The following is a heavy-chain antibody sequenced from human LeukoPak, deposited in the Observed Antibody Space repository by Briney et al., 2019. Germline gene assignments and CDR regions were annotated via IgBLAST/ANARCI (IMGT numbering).Heavy chain of an antibody. Sequence: SVKVSCKASGGTFSSYAISWVRQAPGQGLEWMGRIIPILGIANYAQKFQGRVTITADKSTSTAYMELSSLRSEDTAVYYCAREVVEYNYYYYYMDVWGKGTTVTVSS. CDR2: IIPILGIA. V-gene: IGHV1-69*04. CDR3: AREVVEYNYYYYYMDV. CDR1: GGTFSSYA. D-gene: IGHD6-6*01. J-gene: IGHJ6*03.